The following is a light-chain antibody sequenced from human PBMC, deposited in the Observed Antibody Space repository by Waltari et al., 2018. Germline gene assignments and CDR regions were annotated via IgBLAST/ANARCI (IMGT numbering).Light chain of an antibody. CDR3: CSYAGSYTLI. CDR2: EVS. V-gene: IGLV2-11*01. CDR1: SSDIGAYNY. Sequence: QAALTQPRSVSGSPGQSVTISCTGTSSDIGAYNYVSWYQQHPGTVPKLIIYEVSKRPSGVSDRFSGSKSGIAASLTVSGLQAEDEADYYCCSYAGSYTLIFGGGTQLTVL. J-gene: IGLJ2*01.